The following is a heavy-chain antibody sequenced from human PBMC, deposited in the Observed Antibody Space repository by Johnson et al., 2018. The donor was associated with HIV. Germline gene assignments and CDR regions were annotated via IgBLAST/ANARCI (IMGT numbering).Heavy chain of an antibody. Sequence: QVQLVESGGGVVQPGRSLRLSCAASGFTFSSYAMHWVRQAPGKGLEWVAVISYDGSNKYYADSVKGRFTISRDNSKNTLYLQMNSRRAEDTALDYCARDEDAIMIVVAGGSFDIWSQGTMVTVSS. CDR1: GFTFSSYA. CDR2: ISYDGSNK. J-gene: IGHJ3*02. V-gene: IGHV3-30-3*01. CDR3: ARDEDAIMIVVAGGSFDI. D-gene: IGHD3-22*01.